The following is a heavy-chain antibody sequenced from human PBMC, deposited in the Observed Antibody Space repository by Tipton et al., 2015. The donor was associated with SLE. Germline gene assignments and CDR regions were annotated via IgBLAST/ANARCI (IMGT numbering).Heavy chain of an antibody. J-gene: IGHJ3*02. CDR2: IYTSGST. Sequence: LRLSCTVSGGSISSYYWSWIRQPPGKGLEWIGYIYTSGSTNYNPSLKSRVTISVDTSKNQFSLKLSSVTAADTAVYYCASSRGVAVRAFDIWGQGTMVTVSS. V-gene: IGHV4-4*08. CDR1: GGSISSYY. D-gene: IGHD6-19*01. CDR3: ASSRGVAVRAFDI.